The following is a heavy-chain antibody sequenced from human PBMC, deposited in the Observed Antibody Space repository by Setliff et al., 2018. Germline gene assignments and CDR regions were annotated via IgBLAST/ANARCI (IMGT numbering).Heavy chain of an antibody. CDR2: ISGHNGDT. J-gene: IGHJ4*02. CDR3: ARADYSSGLHYFDC. V-gene: IGHV1-18*01. CDR1: GYPFTNYG. D-gene: IGHD6-25*01. Sequence: ASVKVSCKTSGYPFTNYGLSWVRQAPGQGLEWMGWISGHNGDTKLAQNFQGRVTVTTDTFTNTGYMELRSLRSDDTAFYYCARADYSSGLHYFDCWGQGTLVTVSS.